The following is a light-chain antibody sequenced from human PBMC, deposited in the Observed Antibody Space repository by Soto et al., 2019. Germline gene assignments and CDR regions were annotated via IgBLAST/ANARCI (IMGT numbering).Light chain of an antibody. J-gene: IGKJ3*01. Sequence: IVLTQSPGTVSLSPGEAVTLSCRASETVGRAYFAWYQQRPGQTPRLLLYDASYRATGIPARFSGSGSGTDFTLTISSLEPEDFVVYYCQQHGNWPLTFGPGTKVDIK. CDR1: ETVGRAY. V-gene: IGKV3-11*01. CDR3: QQHGNWPLT. CDR2: DAS.